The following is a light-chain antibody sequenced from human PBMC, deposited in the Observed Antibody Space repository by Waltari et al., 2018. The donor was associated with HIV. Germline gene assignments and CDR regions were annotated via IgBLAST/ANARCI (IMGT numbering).Light chain of an antibody. CDR2: YDV. CDR3: QVWDSDSRSVV. J-gene: IGLJ2*01. CDR1: QIGDKS. Sequence: SYVLTQPPSVSVAPGETAIITCGGHQIGDKSLYWYQPKPGQAPLLGLHYDVDRPSGGPDRISASKSGQTATLTITRVEAGDEADYFCQVWDSDSRSVVFGGGTNLTVL. V-gene: IGLV3-21*04.